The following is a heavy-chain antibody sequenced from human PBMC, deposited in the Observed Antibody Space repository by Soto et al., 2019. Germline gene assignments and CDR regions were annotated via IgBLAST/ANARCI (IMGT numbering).Heavy chain of an antibody. V-gene: IGHV1-8*01. Sequence: QVQLVQSGAVVEKPGASVKVSCKASGYTFTTYDFNVVGQAPGHRLEWMGWMNPDTGNTGYAQKFKGRVTMTRDTSISTDLMALSGLTSYDTAVYYCGRGLGYSSTARLDLWGQGTPVPVSS. CDR2: MNPDTGNT. D-gene: IGHD6-19*01. CDR1: GYTFTTYD. CDR3: GRGLGYSSTARLDL. J-gene: IGHJ4*02.